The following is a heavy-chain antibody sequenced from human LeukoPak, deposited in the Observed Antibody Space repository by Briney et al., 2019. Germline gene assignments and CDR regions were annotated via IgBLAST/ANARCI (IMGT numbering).Heavy chain of an antibody. CDR2: IYYSGST. J-gene: IGHJ3*02. D-gene: IGHD1-26*01. CDR3: ARACPPQLLDAFDI. Sequence: PSETLSLTCTVSGGSISSYYWSWIRQPPGKGLEWIGYIYYSGSTNYSPSLKSRVTISVDTSKNQFSLKLSSVTAADTAVYYCARACPPQLLDAFDIWGQGTMVTVSS. V-gene: IGHV4-59*01. CDR1: GGSISSYY.